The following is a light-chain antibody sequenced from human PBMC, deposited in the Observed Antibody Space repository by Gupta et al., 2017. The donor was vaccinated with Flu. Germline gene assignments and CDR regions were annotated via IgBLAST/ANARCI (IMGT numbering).Light chain of an antibody. V-gene: IGKV3-15*01. CDR3: QQDNNWPRT. Sequence: EIVMTQSPATLSVSPGERATRSCRASQSVSSNLAWYQQKPGQAPRLLIYGASTRATGIPARFSGSGSGIEFTLTISSLQSEDFAVYYCQQDNNWPRTFGQGTKVEIK. CDR1: QSVSSN. CDR2: GAS. J-gene: IGKJ1*01.